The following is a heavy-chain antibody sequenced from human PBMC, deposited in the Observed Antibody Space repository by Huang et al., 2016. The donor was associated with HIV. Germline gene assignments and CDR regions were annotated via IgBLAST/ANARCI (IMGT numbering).Heavy chain of an antibody. CDR1: DYTFTSYG. V-gene: IGHV1-18*04. Sequence: QVQLVQSGGEVKKPGASVKVSCKASDYTFTSYGISWVRQAPGQGLEWMGWISTNNGDTNYAQKFHGRVTMTTDTSTSTAYMELRSLRSDDTAVYYCGGSSGYWSFDYWGQGTLVTVSS. CDR3: GGSSGYWSFDY. J-gene: IGHJ4*02. D-gene: IGHD3-22*01. CDR2: ISTNNGDT.